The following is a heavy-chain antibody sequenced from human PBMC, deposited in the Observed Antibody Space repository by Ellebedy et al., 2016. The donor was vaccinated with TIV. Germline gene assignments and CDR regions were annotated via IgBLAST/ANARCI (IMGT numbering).Heavy chain of an antibody. Sequence: GGSLRLSCAASGFTFDDYGMSWVRQAPGKGLEWVSGINWNGGRIGYADSVKGRFTISRDNAKNSLYLQMNSLRAEDTALYYCARAGSGDSTGDYWGQGTLVTVSS. CDR2: INWNGGRI. CDR3: ARAGSGDSTGDY. V-gene: IGHV3-20*04. D-gene: IGHD4-17*01. J-gene: IGHJ4*02. CDR1: GFTFDDYG.